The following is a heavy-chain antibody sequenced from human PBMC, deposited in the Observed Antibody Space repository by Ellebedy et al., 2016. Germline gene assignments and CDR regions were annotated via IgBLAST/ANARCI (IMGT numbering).Heavy chain of an antibody. Sequence: GESLKISCVASGFTFNVRGMTWVRQAPGKGLEWVATIVNSGLSTYYADSVKGRFTVYRDNGKNSVFLQMTSLRVEDTAMYYCARDGSEWSRDVWGQGSLVTVSS. CDR3: ARDGSEWSRDV. CDR1: GFTFNVRG. J-gene: IGHJ4*02. CDR2: IVNSGLST. V-gene: IGHV3-21*01. D-gene: IGHD3-3*01.